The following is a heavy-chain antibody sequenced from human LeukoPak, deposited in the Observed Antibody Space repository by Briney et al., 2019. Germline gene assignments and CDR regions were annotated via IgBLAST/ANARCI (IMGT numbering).Heavy chain of an antibody. CDR1: GGTFSSYA. CDR2: IIPIFGTA. V-gene: IGHV1-69*13. D-gene: IGHD3-9*01. CDR3: ARDGTYYDILTGYYNRPGWFDP. Sequence: ASVKVSCKASGGTFSSYAISWVRQAPGQGLEWMGGIIPIFGTANYAQKFQGRVTITADESTITAYMELSSLRSEDTAVYYCARDGTYYDILTGYYNRPGWFDPWGQGTLVTVSS. J-gene: IGHJ5*02.